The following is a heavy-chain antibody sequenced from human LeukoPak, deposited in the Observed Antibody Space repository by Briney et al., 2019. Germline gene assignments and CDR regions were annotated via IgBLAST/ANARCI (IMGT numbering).Heavy chain of an antibody. J-gene: IGHJ3*02. CDR3: VRDSLAFDI. Sequence: GGSLRLSCAASGFTFSSHWMRWVRQAPGKGLELVANIKQDGSEKYYVDSVKGRFTISRDNAKNSLYLQMNDLRAEDTAVYYCVRDSLAFDIWGQGTMVTVSS. CDR1: GFTFSSHW. V-gene: IGHV3-7*01. CDR2: IKQDGSEK.